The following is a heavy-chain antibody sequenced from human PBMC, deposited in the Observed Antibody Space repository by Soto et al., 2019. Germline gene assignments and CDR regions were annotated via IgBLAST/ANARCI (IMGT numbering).Heavy chain of an antibody. CDR2: IIPILGIA. V-gene: IGHV1-69*08. D-gene: IGHD3-10*01. J-gene: IGHJ6*02. CDR3: ARDNSMADYYYGMDV. CDR1: GGTFSSYT. Sequence: QVQLVQSGAEVKKPGSSVKVSCKASGGTFSSYTISWVRQAPGQGLEWMGRIIPILGIANYAQKFQGRVTITADKSTSTAYMELSSLRSEDTAVYYCARDNSMADYYYGMDVWGQGTTVTVSS.